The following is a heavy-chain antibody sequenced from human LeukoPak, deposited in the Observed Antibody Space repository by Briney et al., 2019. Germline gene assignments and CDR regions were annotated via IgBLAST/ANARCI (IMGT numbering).Heavy chain of an antibody. CDR1: GGSISTYY. V-gene: IGHV4-59*08. CDR2: IYYTGST. CDR3: VRRFAANPRYAFDM. Sequence: SETLSLTCTVSGGSISTYYWTWIRQPPGKELEWIGYIYYTGSTNYNPSLNSRVSMSVDTSKNQFSLKLNSVTAADTAVYYCVRRFAANPRYAFDMWGQGTMVTVSS. D-gene: IGHD6-25*01. J-gene: IGHJ3*02.